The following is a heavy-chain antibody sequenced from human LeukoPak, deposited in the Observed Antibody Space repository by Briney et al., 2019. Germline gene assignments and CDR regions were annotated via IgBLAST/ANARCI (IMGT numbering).Heavy chain of an antibody. CDR1: GFTFSSCS. V-gene: IGHV3-48*01. J-gene: IGHJ4*02. CDR3: ARDWGLRLGELSLDY. Sequence: GGSPRLSCAASGFTFSSCSMNWVRQAPGKGLEWVSYISSSSSTIYYADSEKGRFTISRDNSKNTLYLQMNSLRAEDTAVYYCARDWGLRLGELSLDYWGQGTLVTVSS. CDR2: ISSSSSTI. D-gene: IGHD3-16*02.